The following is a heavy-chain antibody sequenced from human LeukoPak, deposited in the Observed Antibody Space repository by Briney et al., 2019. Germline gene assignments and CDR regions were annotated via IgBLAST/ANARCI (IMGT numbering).Heavy chain of an antibody. CDR1: GFTVSSNY. J-gene: IGHJ4*02. D-gene: IGHD1-1*01. CDR2: IYSGSYT. V-gene: IGHV3-53*01. Sequence: GGTLTRSCSASGFTVSSNYMRRLRQAPGQGLEWSFVIYSGSYTEYAESVKGRFTISRDNSKNTRYLQMNSLRAEDTAVYYCASKGGNDWEYFFDYWGQGTLVSVPT. CDR3: ASKGGNDWEYFFDY.